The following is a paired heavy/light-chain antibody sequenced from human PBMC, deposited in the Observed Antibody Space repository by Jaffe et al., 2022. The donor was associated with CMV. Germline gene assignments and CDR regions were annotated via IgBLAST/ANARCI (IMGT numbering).Heavy chain of an antibody. CDR2: ISGDGGIT. D-gene: IGHD3-10*02. CDR3: AKALSGGGYYYYGMDV. Sequence: EVQLLESGGGLVQPGGSLRLSCAASGFTFSTYAMSWVRQAPGKGLEWVSGISGDGGITYYADSVKGRFTTSRDNSKKTVYVQINSLRADDTAVYYCAKALSGGGYYYYGMDVWGQGTTVTVSS. J-gene: IGHJ6*02. CDR1: GFTFSTYA. V-gene: IGHV3-23*01.
Light chain of an antibody. CDR2: STS. V-gene: IGLV7-43*01. CDR1: TGAVTSGYY. J-gene: IGLJ1*01. Sequence: QTVVTQEPSLTVSPGGTVTLTCASSTGAVTSGYYPNWFQQKPGQAPRALIYSTSNRHSWTPARFSGSLLGGKAALTLSDVQPEDEAEYYCLLYYGGTYGAFVFGTGTKVTVL. CDR3: LLYYGGTYGAFV.